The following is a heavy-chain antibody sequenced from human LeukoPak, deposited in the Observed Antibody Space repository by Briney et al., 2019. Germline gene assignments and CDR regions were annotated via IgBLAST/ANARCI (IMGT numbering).Heavy chain of an antibody. CDR3: ARDLGYSSSIAAPPGNYGMDV. CDR1: GGSISSYY. V-gene: IGHV4-59*01. J-gene: IGHJ6*02. CDR2: IYYSGST. D-gene: IGHD6-6*01. Sequence: SETLSLTCTGSGGSISSYYWSWIRQPPGKGLEWIGYIYYSGSTNYNPSLKSRVTISVATSKNQFSLKLSSVTAADTAVYYCARDLGYSSSIAAPPGNYGMDVWGQGTTVTVSS.